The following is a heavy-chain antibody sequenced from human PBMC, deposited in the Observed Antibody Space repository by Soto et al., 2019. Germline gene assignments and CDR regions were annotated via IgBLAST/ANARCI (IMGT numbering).Heavy chain of an antibody. CDR1: GGSISNGGYY. V-gene: IGHV4-31*03. Sequence: SETLSLTCTVSGGSISNGGYYWSWIRQHPGKGLEWIGYIYYSGSTYYNPSLKSRVTISVDTSKNRFSLKLSSVTAADTAVYYCARATYDSLDYWGPGTLVTVSS. J-gene: IGHJ4*02. CDR3: ARATYDSLDY. CDR2: IYYSGST. D-gene: IGHD3-22*01.